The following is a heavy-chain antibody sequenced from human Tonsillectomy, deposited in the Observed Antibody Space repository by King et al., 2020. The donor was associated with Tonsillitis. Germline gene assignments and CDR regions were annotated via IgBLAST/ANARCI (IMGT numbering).Heavy chain of an antibody. CDR1: GFTFSSYA. D-gene: IGHD3-22*01. CDR2: ISYDGSNK. CDR3: ASPLYYYDSSGYYPFDY. J-gene: IGHJ4*02. V-gene: IGHV3-30*04. Sequence: VQLVESGGGVVQPGRSLRLSCAASGFTFSSYAMHWVRQAPGKGLEWVAVISYDGSNKYYADSVKGRFTISRDNSKNTLYLQINSLRAEDTAVYYCASPLYYYDSSGYYPFDYWGQGTLVTVSS.